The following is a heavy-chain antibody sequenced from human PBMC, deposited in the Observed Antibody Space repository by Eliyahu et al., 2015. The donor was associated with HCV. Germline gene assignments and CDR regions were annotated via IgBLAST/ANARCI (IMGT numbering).Heavy chain of an antibody. J-gene: IGHJ6*02. D-gene: IGHD3-10*01. V-gene: IGHV4-34*01. CDR3: ARSGIRVVISRSYQYGMDV. CDR1: GGSFSRYY. Sequence: QVQLQQWGARLLKPSETLSLTCAVYGGSFSRYYWSWIRQPPGKGLEWIGEINHSGSTNYNPALKSRLTMSADKSRNQFSLKLSSVAAADTAVYYCARSGIRVVISRSYQYGMDVWGQGTTVTVSS. CDR2: INHSGST.